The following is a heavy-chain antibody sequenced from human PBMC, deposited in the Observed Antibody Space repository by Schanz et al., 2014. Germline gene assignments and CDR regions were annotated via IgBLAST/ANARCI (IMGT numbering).Heavy chain of an antibody. J-gene: IGHJ4*02. D-gene: IGHD3-10*01. V-gene: IGHV1-24*01. Sequence: QVDLIQTGAEVGKPGASVKVSCKVSGYTVRDVSIHWVRAVPGRGLQWLGGFDLEQGQTIYAHEFQGRVIMTEDTSTDTAYLELSSLTSDDTAVYYCTFPTGPFYGSGSGFNYWGPGTLGTVSS. CDR2: FDLEQGQT. CDR3: TFPTGPFYGSGSGFNY. CDR1: GYTVRDVS.